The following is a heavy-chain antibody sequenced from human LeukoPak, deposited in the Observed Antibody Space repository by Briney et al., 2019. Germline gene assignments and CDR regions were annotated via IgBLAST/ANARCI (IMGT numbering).Heavy chain of an antibody. Sequence: GGSLRLSCAASGFTLCSYEMIWVRQAPGKGRKWVSYISSSGSTIYYADSVRGRFTISRDNAKNSLYLQMNSLRAEDTAVYYCASYDILTGYYFDYWGQGTLVTVSS. D-gene: IGHD3-9*01. V-gene: IGHV3-48*03. CDR1: GFTLCSYE. CDR2: ISSSGSTI. J-gene: IGHJ4*02. CDR3: ASYDILTGYYFDY.